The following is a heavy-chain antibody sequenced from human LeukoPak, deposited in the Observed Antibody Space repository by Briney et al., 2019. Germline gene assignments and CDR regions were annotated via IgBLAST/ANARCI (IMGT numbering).Heavy chain of an antibody. CDR2: ISAYNGNT. Sequence: GASVKVSCKASGYTFTSYGISWVRQAPGQGLEWMGWISAYNGNTNYAQKLQGRVTMTTDTSTSTAYMELRSLRSDDTAVYYCARDPGCGWYFFGNWFDPWGQGTLVTVSS. J-gene: IGHJ5*02. CDR1: GYTFTSYG. V-gene: IGHV1-18*01. D-gene: IGHD6-19*01. CDR3: ARDPGCGWYFFGNWFDP.